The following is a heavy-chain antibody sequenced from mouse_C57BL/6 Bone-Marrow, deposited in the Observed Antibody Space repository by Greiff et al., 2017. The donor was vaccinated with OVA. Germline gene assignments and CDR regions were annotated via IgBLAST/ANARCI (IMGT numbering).Heavy chain of an antibody. CDR2: IYPGSGNT. V-gene: IGHV1-76*01. CDR3: ARDDGYFFEY. J-gene: IGHJ2*01. CDR1: GYTFTDHY. D-gene: IGHD2-3*01. Sequence: QVQLKESGAEVVRPGASVKLSCKASGYTFTDHYINWVKQRPGQGLEWIARIYPGSGNTYYNEKFKGKATLTAEKSSNTAYMQISSLTSADSAVNFCARDDGYFFEYWGQGTTLTVSS.